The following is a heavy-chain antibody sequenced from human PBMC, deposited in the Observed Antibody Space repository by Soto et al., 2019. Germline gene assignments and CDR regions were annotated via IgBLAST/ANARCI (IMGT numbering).Heavy chain of an antibody. J-gene: IGHJ4*02. V-gene: IGHV4-39*01. CDR3: AIAPDY. Sequence: QLQLQESGPGLVKPSETLSLTCTVSGGSISSTSSYRGWIRQPPGKGLEWIGSSNYNGSNYHNPYLRGTVTRSAATTTDQFALKRRSVTDADAALYYCAIAPDYWGQGTLVTVSS. CDR2: SNYNGSN. D-gene: IGHD6-13*01. CDR1: GGSISSTSSY.